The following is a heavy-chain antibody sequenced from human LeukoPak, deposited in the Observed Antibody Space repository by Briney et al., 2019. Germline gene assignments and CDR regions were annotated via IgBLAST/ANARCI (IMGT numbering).Heavy chain of an antibody. CDR2: ISSESSNI. V-gene: IGHV3-48*01. J-gene: IGHJ4*02. CDR1: GFTFSDHS. Sequence: PGGSLRLSCAASGFTFSDHSMNWVRQAPGKGLEWLSYISSESSNIEYADSVKGRFTISRDNSKNTLYLQMNSLRAEDTAVYYCATIVVVTAIGDYWGQGTLVTVSS. D-gene: IGHD2-21*02. CDR3: ATIVVVTAIGDY.